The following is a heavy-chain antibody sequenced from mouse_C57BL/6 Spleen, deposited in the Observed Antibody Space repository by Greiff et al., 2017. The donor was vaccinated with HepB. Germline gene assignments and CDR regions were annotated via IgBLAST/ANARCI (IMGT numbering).Heavy chain of an antibody. CDR2: ISNGGGST. CDR3: ARHEWFAY. V-gene: IGHV5-12*01. J-gene: IGHJ3*01. Sequence: EVMLVESGGGLVQPGGSLKLSCAASGFTFSDYYMYWVRQTPGKRLEWVAYISNGGGSTYYPETVKGRFTISRDNAKNTLYLPMSRLKSEDTARYYCARHEWFAYWGQGTLVTVSA. CDR1: GFTFSDYY.